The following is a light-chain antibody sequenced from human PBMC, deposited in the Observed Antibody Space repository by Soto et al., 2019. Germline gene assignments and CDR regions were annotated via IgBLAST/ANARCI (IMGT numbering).Light chain of an antibody. V-gene: IGKV1-5*01. CDR2: DAS. CDR3: RQYNSYPWT. CDR1: QSISSW. J-gene: IGKJ1*01. Sequence: DIQMTQSPSTLSAAVGDRVTITCRASQSISSWLAWYQQKPGKAPKLLIYDASSLESGVPSRFSGSGSGTEFTLTISSLQPDDFATYYCRQYNSYPWTFGQGTKWIS.